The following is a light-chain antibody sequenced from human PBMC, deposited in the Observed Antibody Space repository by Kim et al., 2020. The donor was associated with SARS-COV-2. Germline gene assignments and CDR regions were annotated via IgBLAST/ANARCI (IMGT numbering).Light chain of an antibody. Sequence: PRERATPTCRASQSVGSSYLAGYQQKPGQDPRLLIYGACSRATGIPDRFSGSGSGTDFTLTISRLEPEDFAVYYCQQYGSSPRTFGQGTKVEIK. CDR2: GAC. V-gene: IGKV3-20*01. J-gene: IGKJ1*01. CDR3: QQYGSSPRT. CDR1: QSVGSSY.